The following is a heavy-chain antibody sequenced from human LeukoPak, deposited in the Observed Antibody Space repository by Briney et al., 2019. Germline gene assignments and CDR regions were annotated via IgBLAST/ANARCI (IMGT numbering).Heavy chain of an antibody. CDR2: IYYSGST. V-gene: IGHV4-59*01. D-gene: IGHD3-22*01. CDR3: ASSHYYDSSGSIDY. Sequence: SETLSPTCTVSGGSISSYYWSWIRQPPGKGLEWIGYIYYSGSTNYNPSLKSRVTISVDTSKNQFSLKLSSVTAADTAVYYCASSHYYDSSGSIDYWGQGTLVTVSS. J-gene: IGHJ4*02. CDR1: GGSISSYY.